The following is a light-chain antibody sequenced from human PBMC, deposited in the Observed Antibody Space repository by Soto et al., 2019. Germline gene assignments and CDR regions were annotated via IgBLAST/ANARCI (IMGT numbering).Light chain of an antibody. V-gene: IGKV3-11*01. Sequence: EIVLTQSPATLSLSPGERATLSCRASQNVSTYLAWYQQKPGQAPRLLIYDASNRATGIPARSSGSGSGTAFTRTISSPEPEHFAVYYCPQRINRLALGHGTRADIK. J-gene: IGKJ3*01. CDR2: DAS. CDR3: PQRINRLA. CDR1: QNVSTY.